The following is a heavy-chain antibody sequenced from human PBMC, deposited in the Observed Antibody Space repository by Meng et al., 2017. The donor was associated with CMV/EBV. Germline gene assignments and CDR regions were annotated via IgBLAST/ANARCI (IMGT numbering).Heavy chain of an antibody. J-gene: IGHJ4*02. V-gene: IGHV4-38-2*02. D-gene: IGHD6-13*01. CDR2: INHSGST. CDR1: GYSISSGYY. CDR3: ARSTEQLDIDY. Sequence: GSLRLSCTVSGYSISSGYYWGWIRQPPGKGLEWIGEINHSGSTNYNPSLKSRVTISVDTSKNQFSQKLSSVTAADTAVYYCARSTEQLDIDYWGQGTLVTVSS.